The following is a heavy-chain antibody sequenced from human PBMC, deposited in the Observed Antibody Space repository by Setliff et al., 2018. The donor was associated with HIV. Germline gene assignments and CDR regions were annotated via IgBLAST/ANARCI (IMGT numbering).Heavy chain of an antibody. Sequence: PGESLKISCKGSGYSFTNYWIGWVRQMPGKGLEWMGIIYPGDSDTRYSPSFQGQVTISVDKSISTAYLQWSGLKASGTAMYYCERLGYSGSYLGAFDIWGQGTMVTVSS. CDR1: GYSFTNYW. J-gene: IGHJ3*02. CDR2: IYPGDSDT. CDR3: ERLGYSGSYLGAFDI. V-gene: IGHV5-51*01. D-gene: IGHD1-26*01.